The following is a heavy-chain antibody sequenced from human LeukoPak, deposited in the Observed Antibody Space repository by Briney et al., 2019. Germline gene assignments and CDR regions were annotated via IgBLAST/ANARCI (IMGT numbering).Heavy chain of an antibody. J-gene: IGHJ4*02. V-gene: IGHV4-30-4*08. CDR3: ARGEGIAVAGLPFDY. CDR2: IYYSGST. D-gene: IGHD6-19*01. CDR1: GGSISSGDYY. Sequence: SQTLSLTCTVSGGSISSGDYYWSWIRQPQGKGLEWIGYIYYSGSTYYNPSLKSRVTISVDTSKNQFSLKLSSVTAADTAVYYCARGEGIAVAGLPFDYWGQGTLVTVSS.